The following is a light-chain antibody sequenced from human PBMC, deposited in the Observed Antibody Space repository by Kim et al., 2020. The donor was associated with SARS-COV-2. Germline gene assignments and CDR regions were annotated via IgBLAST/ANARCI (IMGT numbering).Light chain of an antibody. CDR1: KLGDKY. V-gene: IGLV3-1*01. CDR3: QAWDSSTVV. J-gene: IGLJ2*01. Sequence: YELTQPPSVSVSPGQTASITCSGDKLGDKYACWYQQKPGQSPVLAIYQDSKRPSGIPERFSGSNSGNTATLTISGTQAMDEADYYCQAWDSSTVVFGGGTQLTVL. CDR2: QDS.